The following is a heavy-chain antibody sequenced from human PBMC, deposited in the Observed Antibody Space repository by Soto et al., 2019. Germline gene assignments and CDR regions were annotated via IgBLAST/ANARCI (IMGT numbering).Heavy chain of an antibody. CDR1: GFTFNYYD. D-gene: IGHD3-16*01. Sequence: EAQLLESGGGLVQPGGSLRLSCVASGFTFNYYDVTWVRRAPGKGLDWVSTISDTGRDTYFGDSVRGRFSISRDKSRNAVYLQMHSLTVDDTALYYCATSSERLSLVTLGGLIPLGFDHWGQGILVTVSS. CDR2: ISDTGRDT. CDR3: ATSSERLSLVTLGGLIPLGFDH. J-gene: IGHJ4*02. V-gene: IGHV3-23*01.